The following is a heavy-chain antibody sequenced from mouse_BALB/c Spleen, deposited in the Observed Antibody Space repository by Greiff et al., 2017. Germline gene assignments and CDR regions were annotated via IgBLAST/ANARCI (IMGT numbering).Heavy chain of an antibody. J-gene: IGHJ4*01. CDR3: ARDHYDYDGYAMDY. CDR2: ISSGGGST. D-gene: IGHD2-4*01. V-gene: IGHV5-12-1*01. Sequence: EVKLVESGGGLVKPGGSLKLSCAASGFAFSSYDMSWVRQTPEKRLEWVAYISSGGGSTYYPDTVKGRFTISRDNAKNTLYLQMSSLKSEDTAMYYCARDHYDYDGYAMDYWGQGTSVTVSS. CDR1: GFAFSSYD.